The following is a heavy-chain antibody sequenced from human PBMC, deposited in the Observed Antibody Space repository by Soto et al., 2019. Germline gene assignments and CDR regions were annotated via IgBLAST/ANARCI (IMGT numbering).Heavy chain of an antibody. Sequence: QVQLQESGPGLVKPSETLSLTCTVSGGSISSYYWSWIRQPPGKGLEWIGYIYYSGSTNYNPSLKSRVTIPVDTSKNQFSLKLSSVTAADTAVYYCGGYNVPLGHYYYYGMDVWGQGTTVTVSS. CDR1: GGSISSYY. D-gene: IGHD3-10*01. CDR3: GGYNVPLGHYYYYGMDV. CDR2: IYYSGST. V-gene: IGHV4-59*01. J-gene: IGHJ6*02.